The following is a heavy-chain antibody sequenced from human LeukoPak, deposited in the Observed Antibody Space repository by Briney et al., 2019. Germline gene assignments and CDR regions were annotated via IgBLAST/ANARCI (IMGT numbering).Heavy chain of an antibody. CDR1: GFTFGDYS. Sequence: PGGPLRLSCTASGFTFGDYSVSWVRQAPGKGLEWLGFIRSKTYGGTTEYAASVNGRFTISRDDSKSITYLQMSSLKTDDTAVYYCARGTYSFDYWGQGTLVTVSS. V-gene: IGHV3-49*04. CDR2: IRSKTYGGTT. J-gene: IGHJ4*02. CDR3: ARGTYSFDY. D-gene: IGHD1-1*01.